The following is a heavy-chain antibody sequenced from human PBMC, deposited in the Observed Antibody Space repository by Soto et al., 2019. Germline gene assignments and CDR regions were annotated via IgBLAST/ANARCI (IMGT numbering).Heavy chain of an antibody. J-gene: IGHJ4*02. CDR2: IYYSGST. CDR3: ARVGGEYMITFGGVINRRFDY. Sequence: QVQLQESGPGLVKPSETLSLTCTVSGGSVSSGSYYWSWIRQPPGKGLVWIGYIYYSGSTNYNPSRKSRVTISVDTSKNQFSLKLSSVTAADTAVYYCARVGGEYMITFGGVINRRFDYWGQGTLVTVSS. V-gene: IGHV4-61*01. CDR1: GGSVSSGSYY. D-gene: IGHD3-16*02.